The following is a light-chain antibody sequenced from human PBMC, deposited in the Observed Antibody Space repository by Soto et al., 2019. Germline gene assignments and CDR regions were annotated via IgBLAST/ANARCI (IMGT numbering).Light chain of an antibody. V-gene: IGLV1-47*01. CDR1: SSNIAKNY. CDR2: KND. CDR3: SSWDDRLATLV. Sequence: QSVLTQSPSASGTPGQRVTISCSGSSSNIAKNYVYWYQQLSGAAPKLLIYKNDQRPSGVPDRFSGSKSGTSASLAISGLRSEDEADYYCSSWDDRLATLVFGGGTKLTVL. J-gene: IGLJ2*01.